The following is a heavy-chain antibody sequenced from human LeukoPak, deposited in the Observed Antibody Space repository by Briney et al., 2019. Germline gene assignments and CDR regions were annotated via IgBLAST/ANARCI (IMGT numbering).Heavy chain of an antibody. J-gene: IGHJ6*02. Sequence: SETLSLTCAVYGGSFSGYYWSWIRQPPGKGLEWIGEINHSGSTNYNPSLKSRVTISVDTSKNQFSLKLSSVTAADTAVYHCARGKHCSSTSCYYYYYGMDVWGQGTTVVVSS. CDR2: INHSGST. CDR3: ARGKHCSSTSCYYYYYGMDV. CDR1: GGSFSGYY. V-gene: IGHV4-34*01. D-gene: IGHD2-2*01.